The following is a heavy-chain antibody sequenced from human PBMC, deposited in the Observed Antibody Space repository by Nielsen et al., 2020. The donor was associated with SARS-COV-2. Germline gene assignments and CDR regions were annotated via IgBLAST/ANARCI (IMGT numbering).Heavy chain of an antibody. CDR3: ASPLTDSSGPAYYYYYGMDV. J-gene: IGHJ6*02. Sequence: WIRQPPGKGLEYVSAISSNGGSTYYADSVKGRFTISRDNSKNTLYLQMNSLRAEDTAVYYCASPLTDSSGPAYYYYYGMDVWGQGTTVTVSS. V-gene: IGHV3-64*04. D-gene: IGHD6-19*01. CDR2: ISSNGGST.